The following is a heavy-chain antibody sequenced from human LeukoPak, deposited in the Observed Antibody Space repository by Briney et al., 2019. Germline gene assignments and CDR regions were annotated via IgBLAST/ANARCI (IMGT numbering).Heavy chain of an antibody. CDR1: GGTFSSYA. Sequence: ASVKVSCKASGGTFSSYAISWVRQAPGQGLEWMGRIIPILGIANYAQKFQGRVTITADKSTSTAYMELSSLRSEGTAVYYCARDPYYYDSSGYYYGWYFDLWGRGTLVTVSS. J-gene: IGHJ2*01. CDR3: ARDPYYYDSSGYYYGWYFDL. V-gene: IGHV1-69*04. D-gene: IGHD3-22*01. CDR2: IIPILGIA.